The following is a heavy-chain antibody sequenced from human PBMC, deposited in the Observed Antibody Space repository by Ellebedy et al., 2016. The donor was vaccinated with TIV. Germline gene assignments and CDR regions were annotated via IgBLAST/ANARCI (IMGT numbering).Heavy chain of an antibody. V-gene: IGHV3-9*01. CDR3: AVLVGATNVDY. CDR2: VGWKGDNF. Sequence: SLKISXAASGFTFDDYAMHWVRQRPGKGLEWVSSVGWKGDNFDYADSVKGRFTISRDNAKNSLYLQMNSLRPEDTALYYCAVLVGATNVDYWGQGTLVTVSS. D-gene: IGHD1-26*01. CDR1: GFTFDDYA. J-gene: IGHJ4*02.